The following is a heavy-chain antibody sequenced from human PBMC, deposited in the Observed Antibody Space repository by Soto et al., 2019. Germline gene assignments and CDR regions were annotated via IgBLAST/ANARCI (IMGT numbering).Heavy chain of an antibody. CDR1: GFTFSSYG. J-gene: IGHJ3*02. D-gene: IGHD3-10*01. CDR3: ARDLFWFGDFKGVFDI. Sequence: QVQLVESGGGVVQPGRSLTLSCAASGFTFSSYGIHWVRQAPGKGLEWVAVIWYDGRNKYYADSVKGRFTISRDNSKNTLYLQMNSLRAEDTAVYYCARDLFWFGDFKGVFDIWGQGTMVSVSS. V-gene: IGHV3-33*01. CDR2: IWYDGRNK.